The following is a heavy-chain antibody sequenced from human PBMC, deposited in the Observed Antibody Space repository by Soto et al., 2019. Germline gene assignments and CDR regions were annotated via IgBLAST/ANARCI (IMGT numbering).Heavy chain of an antibody. CDR3: ARSAASFEYYYDLYYYYCMDA. J-gene: IGHJ6*02. D-gene: IGHD3-22*01. Sequence: PSETLSLTCTVSGGSISSGGYYWSWIRQHPGKGLEWIGYIYYSGSTYYNPSLKSRVTISVDTSKNQFSLKLSSVTAADTAVYYCARSAASFEYYYDLYYYYCMDAWGHGTTVTVS. CDR1: GGSISSGGYY. CDR2: IYYSGST. V-gene: IGHV4-31*03.